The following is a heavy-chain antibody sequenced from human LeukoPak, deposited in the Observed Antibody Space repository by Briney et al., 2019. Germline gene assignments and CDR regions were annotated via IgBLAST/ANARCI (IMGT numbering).Heavy chain of an antibody. CDR2: ISTSGNTI. D-gene: IGHD3-22*01. CDR1: GFTFSDYS. CDR3: ARESLMITMIIVANFDY. J-gene: IGHJ4*02. Sequence: MAGGSLRLSCAASGFTFSDYSMSWIRQAPGKGLEWISDISTSGNTINYADSVKGRFTISRDNAKNLLYLQMNSLRAEDTAVYYCARESLMITMIIVANFDYWGQGTLVTVSS. V-gene: IGHV3-11*01.